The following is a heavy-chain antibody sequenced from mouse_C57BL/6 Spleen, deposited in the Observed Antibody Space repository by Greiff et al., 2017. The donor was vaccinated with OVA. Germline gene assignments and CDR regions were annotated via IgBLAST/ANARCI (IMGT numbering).Heavy chain of an antibody. CDR3: ARKGLGVVDY. V-gene: IGHV2-2*01. Sequence: QVQLMESGPGLVQPSQSLSITCAVSGFSLTSYGVHWVRQSPGKGLEWLGVIWSGGSTDYNADFISRLIISKDDSKSQVFFKMNSLQADDTAIYYCARKGLGVVDYWGQGTTLTVSS. CDR2: IWSGGST. CDR1: GFSLTSYG. J-gene: IGHJ2*01.